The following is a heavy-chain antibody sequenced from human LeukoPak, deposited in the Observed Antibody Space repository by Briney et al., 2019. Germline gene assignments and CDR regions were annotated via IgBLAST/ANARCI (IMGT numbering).Heavy chain of an antibody. CDR3: ARGIGVGDFWSGYYTDY. CDR2: ISAYNGNT. D-gene: IGHD3-3*01. CDR1: GGTFSSYA. V-gene: IGHV1-18*01. J-gene: IGHJ4*02. Sequence: GASVKVSCKASGGTFSSYAISWVRQAPGQGLEWMGWISAYNGNTNYAQKLQGRVTMTTDTSTSTAYMELRSLRSDDTAVYYCARGIGVGDFWSGYYTDYWGQGTLVTVSS.